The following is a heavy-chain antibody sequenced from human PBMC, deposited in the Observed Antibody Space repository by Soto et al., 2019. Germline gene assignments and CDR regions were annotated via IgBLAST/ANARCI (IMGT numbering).Heavy chain of an antibody. J-gene: IGHJ5*02. V-gene: IGHV4-4*02. Sequence: QVQLQESGPGLVKPSGTLSLTCAVSGGSISSSNWWSWVRQPPGKGLEWIGEIYHSGSHNYNPSLKSRVTISVAKSKNQFSLKLSSGTAAATAVYYCARSYMVRGVANWFDPWGQGTLVTVSS. CDR3: ARSYMVRGVANWFDP. CDR2: IYHSGSH. D-gene: IGHD3-10*01. CDR1: GGSISSSNW.